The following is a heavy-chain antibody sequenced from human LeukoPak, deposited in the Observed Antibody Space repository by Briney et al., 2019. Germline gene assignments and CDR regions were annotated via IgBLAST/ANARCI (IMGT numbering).Heavy chain of an antibody. CDR2: IRYDGSNK. J-gene: IGHJ4*02. D-gene: IGHD3-10*01. CDR3: AKDKAELLWFGELLDY. V-gene: IGHV3-30*02. CDR1: GFTFSSYG. Sequence: GGSLRLSCAASGFTFSSYGMHWVRQAPGKGLEWVAFIRYDGSNKYYADSVKGPFTISRDNSKNTLYLQMNSLRAEDTAVYYCAKDKAELLWFGELLDYWGQGTLVTVPS.